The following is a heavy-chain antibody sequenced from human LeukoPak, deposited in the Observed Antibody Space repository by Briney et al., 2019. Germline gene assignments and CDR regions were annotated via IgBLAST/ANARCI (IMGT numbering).Heavy chain of an antibody. J-gene: IGHJ3*02. CDR3: ARDPASTRSERYAFDI. D-gene: IGHD1-1*01. CDR2: IWFDGSSQ. CDR1: GFTFSSHG. Sequence: GGSLRLSCAASGFTFSSHGMHWVRQAPGKGLEWVALIWFDGSSQYYADSVKGRFTISRDNSKNTLYLQMDSLRAEDTAVYYCARDPASTRSERYAFDIWGQGTMVTVSS. V-gene: IGHV3-33*01.